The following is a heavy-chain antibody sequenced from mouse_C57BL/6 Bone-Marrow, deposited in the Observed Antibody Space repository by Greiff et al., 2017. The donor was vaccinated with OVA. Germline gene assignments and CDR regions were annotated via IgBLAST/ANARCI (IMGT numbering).Heavy chain of an antibody. D-gene: IGHD1-1*01. CDR3: ARGNYYGSSYRYFDV. J-gene: IGHJ1*03. CDR1: GFTFSDYG. V-gene: IGHV5-17*01. CDR2: ISSGSSTI. Sequence: VQLKESGGGLVKPGGSLKLSCAASGFTFSDYGMHWVRQAPEKGLEWVAYISSGSSTIYYADTVKGRFTISRDNAKNTLFLQMTSLRSEDTAMYYGARGNYYGSSYRYFDVWGTGTTVTVSS.